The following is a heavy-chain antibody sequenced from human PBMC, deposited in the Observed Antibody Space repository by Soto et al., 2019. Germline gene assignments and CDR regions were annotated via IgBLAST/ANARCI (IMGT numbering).Heavy chain of an antibody. CDR2: IYYSGST. CDR1: GGSISSYY. CDR3: ARDRRFLEWSRADDYYYYYYMDV. Sequence: SQTLSLTCTVSGGSISSYYWSWIRQPPGKGLEWIGYIYYSGSTNYNPSLKSRVTISVDTSKNQFSLKLSSVTAADTAVYYCARDRRFLEWSRADDYYYYYYMDVWGKGTTVTVSS. V-gene: IGHV4-59*01. D-gene: IGHD3-3*01. J-gene: IGHJ6*03.